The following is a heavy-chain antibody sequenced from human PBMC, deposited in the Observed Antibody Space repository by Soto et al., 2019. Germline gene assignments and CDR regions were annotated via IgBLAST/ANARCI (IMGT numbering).Heavy chain of an antibody. CDR1: GDTFNCYS. D-gene: IGHD3-10*01. CDR2: VNPIVSMS. J-gene: IGHJ4*02. V-gene: IGHV1-69*04. Sequence: QVQLVQSGAEVKRPGSSVKVSCKASGDTFNCYSINWVRQSPGLGLAWMGRVNPIVSMSNYAQRFQGRVTRTADKSTSTAYMELSGLRSADTAIYYCATSYGSGYRAFDYWGQGALVTVSS. CDR3: ATSYGSGYRAFDY.